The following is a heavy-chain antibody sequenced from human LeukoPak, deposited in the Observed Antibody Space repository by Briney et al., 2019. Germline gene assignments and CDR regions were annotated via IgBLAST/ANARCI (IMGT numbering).Heavy chain of an antibody. J-gene: IGHJ2*01. Sequence: ASVKVSCKVSGYILSRISVHWVRQCPGKGLEWLGGFDPEVGETDYAQKFQGRVTMTEDTSTDTAYMELGRLRSGDTAVYFCATGITLLMYRYFDIWGRGTLVTVAS. CDR3: ATGITLLMYRYFDI. CDR1: GYILSRIS. V-gene: IGHV1-24*01. CDR2: FDPEVGET. D-gene: IGHD3-10*01.